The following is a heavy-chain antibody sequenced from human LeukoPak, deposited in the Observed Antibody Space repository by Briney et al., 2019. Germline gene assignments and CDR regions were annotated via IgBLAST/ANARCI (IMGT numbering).Heavy chain of an antibody. J-gene: IGHJ4*02. CDR2: IYYSGST. CDR1: GGSISSNSDY. CDR3: ARAGPYDYVWGSYRFSLSSSPLFDY. V-gene: IGHV4-39*07. D-gene: IGHD3-16*02. Sequence: SETLSLTCTVSGGSISSNSDYWGWIRQPPGKGLEWIGTIYYSGSTYYNPSFKSRVIISVDTSKNQFSLKLSSVTAADTAVYYCARAGPYDYVWGSYRFSLSSSPLFDYWGQGTLVTVSS.